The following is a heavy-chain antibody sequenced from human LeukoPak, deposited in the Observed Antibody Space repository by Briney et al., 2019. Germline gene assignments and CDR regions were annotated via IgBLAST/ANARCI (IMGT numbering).Heavy chain of an antibody. Sequence: PGGSLRLSCAASGFIFSDYYMSWIRQAPGKGLEWVSYISSSGSTIYYADSVKGRFTISRDNSKNTLYLQMNSLRAEDTAVYYCAKDFKPDWFDPWGQGTLVTVSS. J-gene: IGHJ5*02. CDR2: ISSSGSTI. CDR3: AKDFKPDWFDP. CDR1: GFIFSDYY. V-gene: IGHV3-11*04.